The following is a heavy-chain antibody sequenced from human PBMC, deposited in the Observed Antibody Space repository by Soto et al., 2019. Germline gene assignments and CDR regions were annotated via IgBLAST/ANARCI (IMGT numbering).Heavy chain of an antibody. D-gene: IGHD3-22*01. CDR1: GYTFTSYG. Sequence: ASVKVSCKASGYTFTSYGISWVRQAPGQGLEWMGWISAYNGNTNYAQKLQGRVTMTTDTSTSTAYIELRSLRSDDTAVYYCARGHYYDSSGYWASGAFDIWGQGTMVTVSS. J-gene: IGHJ3*02. V-gene: IGHV1-18*01. CDR3: ARGHYYDSSGYWASGAFDI. CDR2: ISAYNGNT.